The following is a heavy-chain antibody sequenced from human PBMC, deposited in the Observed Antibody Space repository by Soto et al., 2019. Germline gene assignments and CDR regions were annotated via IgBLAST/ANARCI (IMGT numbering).Heavy chain of an antibody. CDR3: AIGYLGYYYYGMDV. CDR2: IHYGGNT. CDR1: GGSINNYY. V-gene: IGHV4-59*01. J-gene: IGHJ6*02. Sequence: QVQLQESGPGLVKPSETLSLTCTVSGGSINNYYWMWIRQPPGKGLEWIGYIHYGGNTNYNPSLRSRVTISVDTPLNHFSLKLTSVTAADTDVYYCAIGYLGYYYYGMDVCGQGTTVTVAS. D-gene: IGHD2-2*02.